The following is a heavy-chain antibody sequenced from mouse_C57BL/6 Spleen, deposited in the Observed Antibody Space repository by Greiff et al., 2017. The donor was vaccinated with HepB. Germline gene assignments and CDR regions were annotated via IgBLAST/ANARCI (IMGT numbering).Heavy chain of an antibody. CDR1: GFTFSSYA. CDR2: ISDGGSYT. D-gene: IGHD4-1*01. V-gene: IGHV5-4*03. Sequence: DVMLVESGGGLVKPGGSLKLSCAASGFTFSSYAMSWVRQTPEKRLEWVATISDGGSYTYYPDNVKGRFTISRDNAKNNLYLQMSHLKSEDTAMYYCARLLGRGAWFAYWGQGTLVTVSA. CDR3: ARLLGRGAWFAY. J-gene: IGHJ3*01.